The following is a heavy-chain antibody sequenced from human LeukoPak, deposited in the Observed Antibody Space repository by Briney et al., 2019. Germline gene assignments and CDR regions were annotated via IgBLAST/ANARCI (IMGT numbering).Heavy chain of an antibody. CDR2: ISGSGGST. V-gene: IGHV3-23*01. D-gene: IGHD2-8*02. CDR1: GFTFSSYA. Sequence: GGSLRLSCAASGFTFSSYAMSWVRQAPGKGLEWVSAISGSGGSTYYADSVKGRFTISRDNSKNTLYLQMNSLRAEDTAVYYCAKAAGGYCTGGVCYFGDFYYFDYWGQGTLVTVSS. CDR3: AKAAGGYCTGGVCYFGDFYYFDY. J-gene: IGHJ4*02.